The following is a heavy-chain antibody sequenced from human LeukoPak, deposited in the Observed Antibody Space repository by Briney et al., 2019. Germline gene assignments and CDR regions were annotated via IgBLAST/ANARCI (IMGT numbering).Heavy chain of an antibody. Sequence: GGSLRLSCAASGFTFSSYSMNWVRQAPGKGLEWVSYISSSSSTIYYADSVKGRFTISTDNSKNTLYLQMNSLRAEDTAVYYCARDKGTYYFDYWGQGTLVTVSS. J-gene: IGHJ4*02. CDR2: ISSSSSTI. D-gene: IGHD3-10*01. CDR3: ARDKGTYYFDY. CDR1: GFTFSSYS. V-gene: IGHV3-48*01.